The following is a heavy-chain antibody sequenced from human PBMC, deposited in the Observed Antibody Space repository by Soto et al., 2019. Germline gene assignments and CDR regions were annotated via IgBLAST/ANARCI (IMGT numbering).Heavy chain of an antibody. CDR3: ARLGSSGWYQGSYFDY. V-gene: IGHV4-39*01. CDR1: GGSITRNNHY. J-gene: IGHJ4*02. Sequence: QLQLQESGPGLVKPSETLSLTCTVSGGSITRNNHYWGWIRQSPGKGLEWIGNILHSGNTNYKPDLKSRVTMSVETSKNQFSLKMNSVTAADTAVYYCARLGSSGWYQGSYFDYWGQGTLVTVSS. D-gene: IGHD6-19*01. CDR2: ILHSGNT.